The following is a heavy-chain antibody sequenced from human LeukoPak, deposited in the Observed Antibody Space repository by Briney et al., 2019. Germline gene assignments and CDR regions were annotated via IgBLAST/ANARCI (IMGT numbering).Heavy chain of an antibody. D-gene: IGHD1-1*01. V-gene: IGHV4-34*01. Sequence: PSETLSLTCAVYGGSFSSYYWSWIRQSPGKGLEWIAEINHRGDANYNASVKSRVTISVDTSKNQFSLKLTSLTAADTAVYFCARGPTISETGYFDPWGQGTLVTVSS. CDR1: GGSFSSYY. CDR2: INHRGDA. CDR3: ARGPTISETGYFDP. J-gene: IGHJ4*03.